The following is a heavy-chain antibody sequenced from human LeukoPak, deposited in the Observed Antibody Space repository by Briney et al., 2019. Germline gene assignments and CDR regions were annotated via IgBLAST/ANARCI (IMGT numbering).Heavy chain of an antibody. Sequence: GSLRLSCAASGFTFSSYAMSWVRQAPGKGLEWVSAISGSGGSTYYADSVKGRFTISRDNSKNTLYLQMNSLRAEDTAVYYCAKALGVATIIRAGYYFDYWGQGTLVTVSS. CDR2: ISGSGGST. CDR1: GFTFSSYA. J-gene: IGHJ4*02. D-gene: IGHD5-12*01. V-gene: IGHV3-23*01. CDR3: AKALGVATIIRAGYYFDY.